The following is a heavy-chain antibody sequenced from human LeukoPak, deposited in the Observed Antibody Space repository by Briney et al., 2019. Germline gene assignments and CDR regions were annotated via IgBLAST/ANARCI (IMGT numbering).Heavy chain of an antibody. Sequence: ASVKVSCKASGYTFTGDYMHWVRPAPGQGLEWMGWINPNSGGTNYAQKFQGSVTKTRDTSISTADTELSRLRSDDTAVYYCARCGYRKGFDYWGQGTLVTVST. CDR3: ARCGYRKGFDY. J-gene: IGHJ4*02. CDR1: GYTFTGDY. V-gene: IGHV1-2*02. CDR2: INPNSGGT. D-gene: IGHD3-22*01.